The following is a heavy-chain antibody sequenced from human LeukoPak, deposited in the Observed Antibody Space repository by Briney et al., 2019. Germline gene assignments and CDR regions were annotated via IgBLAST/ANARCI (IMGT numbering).Heavy chain of an antibody. Sequence: GGSLRLSCAASGFTVSSNYMSWVRQAPGKGLEWVSVIYSGGSTYYADSVKGRFTISRDNSKNTLYLQMNSLRAEDTAVYYCAKDVGTYYHFDYWGQGMLVTVSS. CDR2: IYSGGST. D-gene: IGHD1-26*01. J-gene: IGHJ4*02. CDR1: GFTVSSNY. V-gene: IGHV3-53*01. CDR3: AKDVGTYYHFDY.